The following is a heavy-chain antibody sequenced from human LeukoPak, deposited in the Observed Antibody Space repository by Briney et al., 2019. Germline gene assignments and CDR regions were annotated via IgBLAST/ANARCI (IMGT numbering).Heavy chain of an antibody. J-gene: IGHJ4*02. CDR1: GFTFSSYA. D-gene: IGHD5-18*01. V-gene: IGHV3-23*01. CDR2: ISGSGGST. CDR3: AKDRPDTAMITDFDY. Sequence: GGSLRLSCAASGFTFSSYAMSWVRQAPGKGLEWVSTISGSGGSTYYADSVKGRFTISRDNSKNTLYLQVNSLRAEDTAVYYCAKDRPDTAMITDFDYWGQGTLVTVSS.